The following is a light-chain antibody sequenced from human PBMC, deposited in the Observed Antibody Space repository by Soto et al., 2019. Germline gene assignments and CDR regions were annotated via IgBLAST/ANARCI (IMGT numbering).Light chain of an antibody. CDR2: EVS. Sequence: QSVLTQPASVSGSPGQSITISCTGTSSDVGGYNYVSWYQQYSGKAPKLMIYEVSHRPSGVSNRLSGSKSGTTASLTISGRQAEDEADYYCSSYTLDSALYVFGTGTKLTVL. CDR3: SSYTLDSALYV. J-gene: IGLJ1*01. CDR1: SSDVGGYNY. V-gene: IGLV2-14*01.